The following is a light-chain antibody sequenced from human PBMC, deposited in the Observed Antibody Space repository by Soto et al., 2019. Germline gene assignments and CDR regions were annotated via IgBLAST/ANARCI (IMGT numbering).Light chain of an antibody. CDR1: QSVSSNY. V-gene: IGKV3-20*01. Sequence: IVLTQSPGTLSLSPGERATLSCRASQSVSSNYLAWYQQKPGQAPRLLIYGVSSRATGIPDRFSGSGSGTDFTLTISRLEPDDFAVYYCQQFGSSPLYTFGQGTKLEIK. CDR3: QQFGSSPLYT. J-gene: IGKJ2*01. CDR2: GVS.